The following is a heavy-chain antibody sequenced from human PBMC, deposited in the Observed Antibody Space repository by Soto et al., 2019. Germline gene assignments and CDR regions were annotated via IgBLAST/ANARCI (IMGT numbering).Heavy chain of an antibody. D-gene: IGHD3-10*01. CDR2: INSDGSST. Sequence: EVQLVESGGGLVQPGGSLRLSCAASGFTFSSYWMHWVRQAPGKGLVWVSRINSDGSSTSYADSVKGRFTISRDNAKNTLYLQMNSLRAEDTAVYYCALYNVDGSGTYALVYWGQGTRVTVSS. V-gene: IGHV3-74*01. CDR1: GFTFSSYW. CDR3: ALYNVDGSGTYALVY. J-gene: IGHJ4*02.